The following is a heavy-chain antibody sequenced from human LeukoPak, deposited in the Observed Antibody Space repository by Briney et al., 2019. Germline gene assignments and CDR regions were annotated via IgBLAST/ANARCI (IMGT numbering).Heavy chain of an antibody. CDR1: GFTFSSYA. CDR2: ISGSGGST. V-gene: IGHV3-23*01. Sequence: GGSLRLSCAASGFTFSSYAMSWVRQDPGKGLEWVSAISGSGGSTYYAESVKGRFTISRDNSKNTLYLQMSSLRAEDTAVYYCAKAGADRVLRHFDWSAWEWGQGTLVTVSS. J-gene: IGHJ4*02. D-gene: IGHD3-9*01. CDR3: AKAGADRVLRHFDWSAWE.